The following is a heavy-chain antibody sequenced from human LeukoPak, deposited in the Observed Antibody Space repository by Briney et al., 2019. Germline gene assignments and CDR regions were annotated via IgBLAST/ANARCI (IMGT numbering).Heavy chain of an antibody. V-gene: IGHV4-34*01. J-gene: IGHJ4*02. Sequence: EPSETLSLTCAVYGGSFSDYYWSWIRQPPGKGLEWIGEINHSGSTNYNPSLKSRVTISVDTSKNQFSLKLSSVTAADTAVYYCAKGRYFDYWGQGTLVTVSS. CDR1: GGSFSDYY. CDR2: INHSGST. CDR3: AKGRYFDY.